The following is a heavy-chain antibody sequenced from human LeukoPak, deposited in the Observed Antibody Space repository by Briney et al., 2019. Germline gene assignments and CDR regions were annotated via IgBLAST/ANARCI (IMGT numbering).Heavy chain of an antibody. D-gene: IGHD3-10*01. CDR3: ARGWFGESPRAFHY. Sequence: GGSLRLSCAASGFSFSSYSMNWVRQAPGKGLEWISYISSTSTMYYADSVRGRFTISRDNAKNSLYLQMNSLRVEDTAVYHSARGWFGESPRAFHYWGQGTLVTVSS. V-gene: IGHV3-48*01. CDR2: ISSTSTM. J-gene: IGHJ4*02. CDR1: GFSFSSYS.